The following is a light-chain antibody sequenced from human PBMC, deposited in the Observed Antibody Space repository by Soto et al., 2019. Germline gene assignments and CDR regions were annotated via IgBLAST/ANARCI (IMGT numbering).Light chain of an antibody. V-gene: IGLV3-1*01. CDR3: QAWDSSTAVV. CDR2: QGR. Sequence: SYELTQPPSMSVSPGQTASITCSGDKLEDKSASWFQQRPGQSPVLVIFQGRKRPSGIPERFSGSNSGNTATLTISGTQAMDEAEYYCQAWDSSTAVVFGGGTKLTVL. CDR1: KLEDKS. J-gene: IGLJ2*01.